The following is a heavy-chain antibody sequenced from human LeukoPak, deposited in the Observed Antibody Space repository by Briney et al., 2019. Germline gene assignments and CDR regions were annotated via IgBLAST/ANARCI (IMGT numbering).Heavy chain of an antibody. J-gene: IGHJ4*02. D-gene: IGHD3-22*01. V-gene: IGHV1-18*01. Sequence: ASVKVSCKASGYTFTSYGISWVRQAPGQGLEWMGWISAYNGNTNYTQKLQGRVTMTTDTSTSTAYMELRSLRSDDTAVYYCARAGRHYYDSSGSPFDYWGQGTLVTVSS. CDR2: ISAYNGNT. CDR3: ARAGRHYYDSSGSPFDY. CDR1: GYTFTSYG.